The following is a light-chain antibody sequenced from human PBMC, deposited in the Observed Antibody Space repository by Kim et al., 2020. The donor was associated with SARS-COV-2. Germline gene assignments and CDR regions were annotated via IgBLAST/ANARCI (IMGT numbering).Light chain of an antibody. CDR3: QQYNKWPYT. V-gene: IGKV3-15*01. CDR2: SAS. J-gene: IGKJ2*01. Sequence: SVSLGEGATLSCRASQTINSDLAWYQQVPGRPPRLLMHSASTRAAGFPARVSGSGSGTEFTLTISSLQSEDFAVYYCQQYNKWPYTFGQGTKLEI. CDR1: QTINSD.